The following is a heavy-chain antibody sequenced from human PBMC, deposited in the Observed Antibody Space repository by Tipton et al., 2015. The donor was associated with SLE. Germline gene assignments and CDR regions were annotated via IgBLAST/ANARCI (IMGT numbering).Heavy chain of an antibody. V-gene: IGHV4-39*07. J-gene: IGHJ5*02. CDR3: ARVVVTLRWFDP. D-gene: IGHD2-15*01. CDR1: GGSISSSSFY. CDR2: IYHSGST. Sequence: TLSLTCTVSGGSISSSSFYWGWIRQPPGKGLEWIGSIYHSGSTYYNPSLKSRVTISVDTSKNQFSLKLSSVTAADTAVYYCARVVVTLRWFDPWGQGTLVTVSS.